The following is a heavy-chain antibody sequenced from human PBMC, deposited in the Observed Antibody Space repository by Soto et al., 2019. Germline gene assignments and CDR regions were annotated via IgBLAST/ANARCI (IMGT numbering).Heavy chain of an antibody. V-gene: IGHV3-23*01. D-gene: IGHD3-22*01. CDR2: VTGSGGST. Sequence: GGSLRLSCAVSGFTFSSHAMSWVRQAPGKGLECVSSVTGSGGSTYYADSVKGRFTISRDNSKNTLYLQMNSLRAEDTAVYYCASPGPYCYDSSGYYHRYFQHRGQGTLVTVSS. J-gene: IGHJ1*01. CDR1: GFTFSSHA. CDR3: ASPGPYCYDSSGYYHRYFQH.